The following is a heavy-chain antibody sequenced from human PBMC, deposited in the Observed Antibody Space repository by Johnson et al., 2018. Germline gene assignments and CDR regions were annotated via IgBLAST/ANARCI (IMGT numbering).Heavy chain of an antibody. V-gene: IGHV3-30*18. CDR3: AKAPFGVVVGFPGDV. CDR2: ISYDGSNK. J-gene: IGHJ6*04. CDR1: GFTFSSYG. D-gene: IGHD3-3*01. Sequence: QVQLVQSGGGVVQPGRSLRLSCAASGFTFSSYGMHWVRQAPGKGLEWVAVISYDGSNKYYADSVKGRFTISRDNSKNTLYLQMNSLRAEDTAVYYCAKAPFGVVVGFPGDVWGKGTTVTVSS.